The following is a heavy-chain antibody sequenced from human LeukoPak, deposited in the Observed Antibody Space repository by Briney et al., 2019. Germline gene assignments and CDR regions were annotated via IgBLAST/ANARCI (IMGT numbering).Heavy chain of an antibody. D-gene: IGHD3-3*01. J-gene: IGHJ4*02. CDR3: ARDHWSGYYTGLNYFDY. V-gene: IGHV3-7*01. Sequence: GGSLRLSCAASGFTFSSYWMSWVRQAPGKGLEWVANIKQDESEKYYVDSVKGRFTISRDNAKNSLYLQMNSLRAEDTAVYYCARDHWSGYYTGLNYFDYWGQGTLVTVSS. CDR1: GFTFSSYW. CDR2: IKQDESEK.